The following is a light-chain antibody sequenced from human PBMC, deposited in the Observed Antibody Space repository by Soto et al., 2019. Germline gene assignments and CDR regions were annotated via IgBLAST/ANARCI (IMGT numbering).Light chain of an antibody. J-gene: IGLJ1*01. CDR2: SNN. Sequence: QSALTQLPSASGTPRQTLTIFCSGSRSNIGTKTVNWYQQFPGTAPKLLIYSNNQRPSGVPDRFSGSKSGTSASLAISGLQSEAEADYYCAAWDDRLNGLFATGTRIPVX. CDR3: AAWDDRLNGL. CDR1: RSNIGTKT. V-gene: IGLV1-44*01.